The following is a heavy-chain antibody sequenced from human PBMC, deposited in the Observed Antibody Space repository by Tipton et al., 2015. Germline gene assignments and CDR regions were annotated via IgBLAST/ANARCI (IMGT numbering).Heavy chain of an antibody. J-gene: IGHJ4*02. CDR3: ARQHCYSTTCYAEFYYFDY. CDR1: GGSVSSVSYY. CDR2: ISQRDGT. D-gene: IGHD2-2*01. V-gene: IGHV4-61*01. Sequence: GLVKPSETLSLTCTVSGGSVSSVSYYWGWIRQTPGKGLEWIGYISQRDGTNYNPSLKSRVSIFVDTSKNQFSLKLSSVTAADTAVYYCARQHCYSTTCYAEFYYFDYWGQGSLVTVSS.